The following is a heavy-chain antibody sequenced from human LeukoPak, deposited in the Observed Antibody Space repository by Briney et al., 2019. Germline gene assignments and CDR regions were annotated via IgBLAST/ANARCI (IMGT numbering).Heavy chain of an antibody. D-gene: IGHD3-16*02. CDR1: GYTFTGYY. Sequence: ASVKVSCKASGYTFTGYYMHWVRQAPGQGLEWMGWINPNSGGTNYAQKFQGRVTMTRDTSISTAYMELSRLRSDDTAVYYCARDYVWGSYRYPFDYWAREPWSPSPQ. V-gene: IGHV1-2*02. CDR2: INPNSGGT. J-gene: IGHJ4*02. CDR3: ARDYVWGSYRYPFDY.